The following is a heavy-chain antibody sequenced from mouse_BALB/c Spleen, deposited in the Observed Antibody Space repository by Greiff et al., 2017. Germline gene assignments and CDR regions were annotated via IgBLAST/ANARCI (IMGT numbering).Heavy chain of an antibody. CDR2: INSNGGSI. Sequence: EVHLVESGGGLVQPGGSLKLSCAASGFTFSSYGMSWVRQTPDKRLELVATINSNGGSIYYPDSVKGRFTISRDNAKNTLYLQMSSLKSEDTAMYYCARGEGFDYWGQGTTLTVSS. CDR3: ARGEGFDY. V-gene: IGHV5-6-3*01. J-gene: IGHJ2*01. CDR1: GFTFSSYG.